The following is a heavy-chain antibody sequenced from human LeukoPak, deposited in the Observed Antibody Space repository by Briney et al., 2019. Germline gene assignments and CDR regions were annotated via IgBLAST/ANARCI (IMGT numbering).Heavy chain of an antibody. CDR3: ARAGYSSGWSPYYYYYYMDV. J-gene: IGHJ6*03. D-gene: IGHD6-19*01. CDR1: GYTFSSSA. Sequence: GASVKVSCKASGYTFSSSAISWVRQAPGQGLEWMGWISVYTGNPEYAQKFQGRVIMTTDTSTSTAYMELRSLRFDDTAVYYCARAGYSSGWSPYYYYYYMDVWGKGTTVTVSS. V-gene: IGHV1-18*01. CDR2: ISVYTGNP.